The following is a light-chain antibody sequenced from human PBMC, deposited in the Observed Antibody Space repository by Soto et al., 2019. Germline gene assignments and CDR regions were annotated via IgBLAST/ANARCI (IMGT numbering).Light chain of an antibody. J-gene: IGKJ3*01. CDR3: QQLNTYPLFT. Sequence: DIPLTQSPSFLSASVGDRVTITCRASQDISRYLAWYQQKAGKAPKLLIYAASTLQKGVPSRFIGSGSGTEFTLTISCLQPDDFATYYCQQLNTYPLFTFGPGTEVDI. CDR2: AAS. CDR1: QDISRY. V-gene: IGKV1-9*01.